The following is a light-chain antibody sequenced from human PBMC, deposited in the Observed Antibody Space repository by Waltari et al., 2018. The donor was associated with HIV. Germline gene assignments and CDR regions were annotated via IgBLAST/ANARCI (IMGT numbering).Light chain of an antibody. CDR3: QQYISAPLT. CDR1: HSVFYSPRNKQC. V-gene: IGKV4-1*01. Sequence: DVVMTQSPESLAVSLGDRAPIPSKFRHSVFYSPRNKQCLAWFQQKPGQPPKLLIYWASTRESGVPDRFSGSGSGTDFTLTISSLQAEDVASYYCQQYISAPLTFGQGTRLEIK. CDR2: WAS. J-gene: IGKJ5*01.